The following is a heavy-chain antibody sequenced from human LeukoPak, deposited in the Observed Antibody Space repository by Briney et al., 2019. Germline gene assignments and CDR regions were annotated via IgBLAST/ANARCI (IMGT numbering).Heavy chain of an antibody. J-gene: IGHJ4*02. D-gene: IGHD2-2*01. CDR2: ITNNGGST. CDR1: GFTFSDYA. V-gene: IGHV3-64D*06. CDR3: VKGRIYCCYPSLDY. Sequence: GGSLRLSCSVSGFTFSDYAMHWVPQTPGKGLEYVSAITNNGGSTYYADSAKARFSVSRDNPKNTVYLQLSSLRPDDTAVYYCVKGRIYCCYPSLDYWGQGTLVTVSS.